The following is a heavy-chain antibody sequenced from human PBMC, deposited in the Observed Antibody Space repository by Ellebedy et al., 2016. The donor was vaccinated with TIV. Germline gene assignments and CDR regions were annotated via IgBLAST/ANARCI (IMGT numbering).Heavy chain of an antibody. V-gene: IGHV5-51*01. CDR1: GYSFTSYW. CDR3: ARRSSSWYGRYYGMDV. CDR2: IYPGDSDT. D-gene: IGHD6-13*01. J-gene: IGHJ6*02. Sequence: GESLKISXKGSGYSFTSYWIGWVRQMPGKGLEWMGIIYPGDSDTRYSPSFQGQVTISADKSISTAYLQWSSLKASDTAMYYCARRSSSWYGRYYGMDVWGQGTTVTVSS.